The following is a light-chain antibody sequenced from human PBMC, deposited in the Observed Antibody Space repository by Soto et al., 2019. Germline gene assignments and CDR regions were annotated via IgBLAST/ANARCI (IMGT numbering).Light chain of an antibody. J-gene: IGKJ4*01. CDR3: QQYGSSPV. Sequence: EIVLTQSPGTLSLSPGERATLSCRASQSVSSSYLAWYQQKPGQAPRLLIYGASSSATGIPDRFSGSGSGTDFTLTISRLEPEDFAVYYCQQYGSSPVFGGGTKVEIK. CDR1: QSVSSSY. CDR2: GAS. V-gene: IGKV3-20*01.